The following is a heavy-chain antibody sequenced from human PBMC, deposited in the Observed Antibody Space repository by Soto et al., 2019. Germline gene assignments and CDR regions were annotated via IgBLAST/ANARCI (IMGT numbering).Heavy chain of an antibody. J-gene: IGHJ4*02. CDR1: GFTFSSYA. CDR3: AKGGFGEPFTNFDY. CDR2: ISGSGGST. Sequence: GGSLRLSCAASGFTFSSYAMSWVRQAPGKGLEWVSAISGSGGSTYYADSVKGRFTIPRDNSKNTLYLQMNSLRAEDTGVYYCAKGGFGEPFTNFDYWGQGTLVTVSS. D-gene: IGHD3-10*01. V-gene: IGHV3-23*01.